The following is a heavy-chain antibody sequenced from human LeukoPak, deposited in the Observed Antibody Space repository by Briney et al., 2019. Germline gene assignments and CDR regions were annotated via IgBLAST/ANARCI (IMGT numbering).Heavy chain of an antibody. CDR1: GFTFSRYW. D-gene: IGHD4-23*01. CDR3: ARPLSVAVVNLSYYYYHMDV. J-gene: IGHJ6*03. V-gene: IGHV3-74*01. Sequence: HSGGSLRLSCAASGFTFSRYWMHWVRQAPGKGLVWVSRINTDGSSTSYTDSVKGRFTISRDNAKNTLYLQMNSLRAEDTAVYYCARPLSVAVVNLSYYYYHMDVWGKGTTVTVSS. CDR2: INTDGSST.